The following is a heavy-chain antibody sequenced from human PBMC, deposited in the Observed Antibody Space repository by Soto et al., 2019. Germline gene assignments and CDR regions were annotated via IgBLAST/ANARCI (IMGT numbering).Heavy chain of an antibody. CDR2: IYYTGST. D-gene: IGHD2-8*02. CDR1: GGSMSRGGQS. CDR3: PRAPPGPSPWWDV. J-gene: IGHJ6*02. V-gene: IGHV4-30-2*01. Sequence: SETLSLTCAVSGGSMSRGGQSWSWIRQPPGKGLEWLGFIYYTGSTYYNPSLKSRVTLSVDRSKNQFSLNLTSVTAADTAMYFCPRAPPGPSPWWDVWGQGNTVTVSS.